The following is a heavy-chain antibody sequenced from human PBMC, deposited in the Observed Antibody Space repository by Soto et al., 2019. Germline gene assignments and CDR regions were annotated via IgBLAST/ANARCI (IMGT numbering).Heavy chain of an antibody. J-gene: IGHJ6*03. V-gene: IGHV1-8*01. CDR1: GYTFTSYD. CDR3: ARVKIQLWSYYYYYYMDV. D-gene: IGHD5-18*01. Sequence: QVQLVQSGAEVKKPGASVKVSCKASGYTFTSYDINWVRQATGQGLEWMGWMNPNSGNTGYAQKIQGRVTMTRNTSRSTAYMELSSLRSEDTAVYYCARVKIQLWSYYYYYYMDVWGKGTTVTVSS. CDR2: MNPNSGNT.